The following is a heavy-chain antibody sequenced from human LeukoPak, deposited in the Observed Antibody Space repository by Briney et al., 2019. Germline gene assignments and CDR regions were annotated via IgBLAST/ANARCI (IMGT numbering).Heavy chain of an antibody. V-gene: IGHV1-46*01. CDR3: AREVMVRGVSNWFDP. CDR2: INPSGGST. J-gene: IGHJ5*02. Sequence: ASVKVSCKASGYTFTSYYMHWVRQAPGQGLEWMGIINPSGGSTSYAQKFQGRVTMTRDMSTSTVYMELSSLRSEDTAVYCCAREVMVRGVSNWFDPWGQGTLVTVSS. CDR1: GYTFTSYY. D-gene: IGHD3-10*01.